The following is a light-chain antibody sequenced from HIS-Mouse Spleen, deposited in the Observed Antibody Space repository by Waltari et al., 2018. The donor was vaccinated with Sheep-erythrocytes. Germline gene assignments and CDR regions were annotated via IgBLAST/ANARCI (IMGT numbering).Light chain of an antibody. CDR2: GAS. Sequence: EIVLTQSPGTLSLSPGERATLSCRASQSVSSSYLAWYQQKPGQAPRLLIYGASSSATGIPDRFSGSGSGTDFTLTISRLEPEDFAVYYCQQYGSSLRTFGQGTMVEIK. V-gene: IGKV3-20*01. CDR1: QSVSSSY. CDR3: QQYGSSLRT. J-gene: IGKJ1*01.